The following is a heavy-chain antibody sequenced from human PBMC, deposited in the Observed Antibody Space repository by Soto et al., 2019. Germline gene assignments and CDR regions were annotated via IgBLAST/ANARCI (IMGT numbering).Heavy chain of an antibody. CDR3: ARHRGSGSYYISHYYYMDV. D-gene: IGHD3-10*01. CDR2: IYPGDSDT. V-gene: IGHV5-51*01. J-gene: IGHJ6*03. CDR1: GYSFTSYW. Sequence: GESLKISCKGSGYSFTSYWIGWVRQMPGKGLEWMGIIYPGDSDTRYSPSFQGQVTISADKSISTAYLQWSSLKASDTAMYYCARHRGSGSYYISHYYYMDVWGKGTTVTVSS.